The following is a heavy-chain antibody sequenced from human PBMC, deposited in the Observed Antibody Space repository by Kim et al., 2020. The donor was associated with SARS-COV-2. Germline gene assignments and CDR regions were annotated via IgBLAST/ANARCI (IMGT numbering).Heavy chain of an antibody. CDR1: GSTFTSYG. CDR3: ARAYGSGSYWVYYYGMDV. V-gene: IGHV1-18*01. J-gene: IGHJ6*02. D-gene: IGHD3-10*01. CDR2: ISAYNGNT. Sequence: ASVKVSCKPSGSTFTSYGISWVRQAPGQGLEWMGWISAYNGNTNYAQKLQGRVTMTTDTSTSTVYMELRSLRSDETAVYYCARAYGSGSYWVYYYGMDVWGQGTAVTVSS.